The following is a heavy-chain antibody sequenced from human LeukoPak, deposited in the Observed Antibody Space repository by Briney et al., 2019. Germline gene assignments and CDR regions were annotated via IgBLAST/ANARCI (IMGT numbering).Heavy chain of an antibody. CDR2: ISAYNGNT. Sequence: ASVKVSCKASGYTFTSYGISWVRQAPGQGLEWMGWISAYNGNTNYAQKLQGRVTMTTDTSTSTAYMELRSLRSDDTAVYYCARAARVVPAAAMDNWGQGTLVTVSS. J-gene: IGHJ4*02. CDR1: GYTFTSYG. CDR3: ARAARVVPAAAMDN. V-gene: IGHV1-18*01. D-gene: IGHD2-2*01.